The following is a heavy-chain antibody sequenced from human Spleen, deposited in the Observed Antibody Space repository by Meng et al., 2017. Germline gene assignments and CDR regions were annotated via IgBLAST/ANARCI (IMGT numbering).Heavy chain of an antibody. D-gene: IGHD3-16*01. CDR1: GFAYSRSE. V-gene: IGHV3-48*03. Sequence: GGFLRPSCAASGFAYSRSEMNWVRQAPRKGLEWVSYISGSGTTMFYADSVKGRFTVARDNAKNARYLQMNSQRAEDADVYDCARGGRVEGESGRVGYCDDGGQGIQVTVSS. J-gene: IGHJ4*02. CDR2: ISGSGTTM. CDR3: ARGGRVEGESGRVGYCDD.